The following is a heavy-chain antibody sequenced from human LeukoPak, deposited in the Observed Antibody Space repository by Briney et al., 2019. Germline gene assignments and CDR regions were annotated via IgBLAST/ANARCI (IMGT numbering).Heavy chain of an antibody. J-gene: IGHJ4*02. D-gene: IGHD6-13*01. Sequence: GGSLRLSCAASGFTFDDYAMYWVRQAPGKGLEWVSGISWNSGTIHYADSVKGRFTISRDNAKNSLYLQMNSLRAEDTAFYYCAKDFRSRSSTWYPYFDYWGQGSLVTVSS. CDR2: ISWNSGTI. V-gene: IGHV3-9*01. CDR3: AKDFRSRSSTWYPYFDY. CDR1: GFTFDDYA.